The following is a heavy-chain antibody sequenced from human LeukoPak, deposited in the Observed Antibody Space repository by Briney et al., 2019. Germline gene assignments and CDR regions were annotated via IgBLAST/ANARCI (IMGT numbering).Heavy chain of an antibody. D-gene: IGHD5-24*01. CDR2: ISAYNGNT. Sequence: ASVKVSCKASGYTFTSYGISWVRQAPGQGLEWMGWISAYNGNTNYAQKLQGRVTMTTDTSTSTAYMELRSLRSDDTAVYYCARQGAERWLQYGYFDYWGQGTLVTVSS. CDR3: ARQGAERWLQYGYFDY. CDR1: GYTFTSYG. V-gene: IGHV1-18*01. J-gene: IGHJ4*02.